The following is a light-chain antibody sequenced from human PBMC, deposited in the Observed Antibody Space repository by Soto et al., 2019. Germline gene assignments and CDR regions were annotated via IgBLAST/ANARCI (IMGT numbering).Light chain of an antibody. CDR3: QQRSSWRCT. V-gene: IGKV3D-20*02. J-gene: IGKJ1*01. CDR2: GAS. Sequence: MMWTPYHSTLSLSPAERSTLSCRASQSVSNNYLAWYQQKPGQAPRLLIYGASNRATGIPDRFSGSGSGTDFTLTISSLEPEDFAVYYCQQRSSWRCTFGQGTKVDIK. CDR1: QSVSNNY.